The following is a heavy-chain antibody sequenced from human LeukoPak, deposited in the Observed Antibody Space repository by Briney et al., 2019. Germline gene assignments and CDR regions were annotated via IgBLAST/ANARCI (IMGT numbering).Heavy chain of an antibody. CDR1: GYTFTSYG. CDR3: ARDEQLGLYYYGMDV. J-gene: IGHJ6*02. V-gene: IGHV1-18*01. D-gene: IGHD6-6*01. Sequence: ASVKVSCKASGYTFTSYGISWVRQAPGQGLKWMGWISAYNGNTNYAQKLQGRVTMTTDTSTSTAYMELRSLRSDDTAVYYCARDEQLGLYYYGMDVWGQGTTVTVSS. CDR2: ISAYNGNT.